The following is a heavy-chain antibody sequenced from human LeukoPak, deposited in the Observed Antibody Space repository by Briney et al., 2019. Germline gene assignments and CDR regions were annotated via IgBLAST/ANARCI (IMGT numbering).Heavy chain of an antibody. D-gene: IGHD3-22*01. CDR2: ISSSGSII. Sequence: GGSLRLSCAASGFTFSDYYMTWIRQAPGKGLEWVSYISSSGSIIYYADSVKGRFIISRDNAKNSLYLQMNSLRTEDTAVYFCARVGYDSSGRFDYWGQGTLVTVSS. V-gene: IGHV3-11*04. J-gene: IGHJ4*02. CDR3: ARVGYDSSGRFDY. CDR1: GFTFSDYY.